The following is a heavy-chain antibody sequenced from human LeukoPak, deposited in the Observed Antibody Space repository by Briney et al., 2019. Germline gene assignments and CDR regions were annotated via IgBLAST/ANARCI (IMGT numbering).Heavy chain of an antibody. D-gene: IGHD4-11*01. CDR2: VYTSGST. CDR3: AKSYFDYSTYYSYYFNL. CDR1: GGSISGGY. J-gene: IGHJ4*02. V-gene: IGHV4-4*09. Sequence: PSETLSLTCTVSGGSISGGYWSWIRQPPGRGLEWIGYVYTSGSTNYNPSLKGRVTISVDTSKSQFALKLSSVTAADTAVYYCAKSYFDYSTYYSYYFNLWGQGALVTVSS.